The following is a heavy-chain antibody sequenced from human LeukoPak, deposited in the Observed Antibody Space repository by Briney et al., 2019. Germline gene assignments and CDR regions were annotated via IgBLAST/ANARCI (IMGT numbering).Heavy chain of an antibody. CDR3: ARVSTWIRYYMDV. CDR2: INPNSGGT. Sequence: ASVKVSCKASGYTFTGYYMHRVRQAPGQGLEWMGWINPNSGGTNYAQKFQGRVTMTRDTSISTAYMELSRLRSDDTAVYYCARVSTWIRYYMDVWGKGTTVTVSS. J-gene: IGHJ6*03. D-gene: IGHD5-18*01. CDR1: GYTFTGYY. V-gene: IGHV1-2*02.